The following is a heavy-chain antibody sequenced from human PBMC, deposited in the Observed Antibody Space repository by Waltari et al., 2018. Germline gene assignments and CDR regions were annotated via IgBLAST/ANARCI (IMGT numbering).Heavy chain of an antibody. V-gene: IGHV1-69*01. Sequence: QVQLVQSGAEVKKPGSSVKVSCKASGGTFSSYAISWVRQAPGQGLEWLGGISPIFGTANYAQKFQGRVTITADESTSTAYMELSSLRSEDTAVYYCARATHIVVVTAPYWFDPWGQGTLVTVSS. CDR3: ARATHIVVVTAPYWFDP. CDR2: ISPIFGTA. D-gene: IGHD2-21*02. CDR1: GGTFSSYA. J-gene: IGHJ5*02.